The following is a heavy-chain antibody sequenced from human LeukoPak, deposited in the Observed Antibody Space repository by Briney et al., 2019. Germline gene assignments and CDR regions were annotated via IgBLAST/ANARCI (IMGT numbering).Heavy chain of an antibody. CDR2: INPNSGDT. D-gene: IGHD3-16*02. Sequence: ASVKVSCKASGYTFTGNYMHWVRQAPGQGLEWMGWINPNSGDTNYAQKFQGRVTMTRDTSISTAYMELSRLRSDDTAMYYCARDKLGLGELSLYDQWGQGTLVTVFS. V-gene: IGHV1-2*02. CDR3: ARDKLGLGELSLYDQ. J-gene: IGHJ5*02. CDR1: GYTFTGNY.